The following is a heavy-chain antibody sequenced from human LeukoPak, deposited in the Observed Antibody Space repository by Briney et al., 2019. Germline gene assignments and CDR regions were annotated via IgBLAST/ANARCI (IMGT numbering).Heavy chain of an antibody. CDR2: IWYDGSNK. V-gene: IGHV3-33*01. CDR1: GFTFSSYG. CDR3: AAVDTAMASADY. Sequence: GGSLRLSCAASGFTFSSYGMHWVRQAPGKGLEWVAVIWYDGSNKYYADSVKGRFTISRDNSKNTLYLQMNSLRAEDTAVYYCAAVDTAMASADYWGQGTLVTVSS. D-gene: IGHD5-18*01. J-gene: IGHJ4*02.